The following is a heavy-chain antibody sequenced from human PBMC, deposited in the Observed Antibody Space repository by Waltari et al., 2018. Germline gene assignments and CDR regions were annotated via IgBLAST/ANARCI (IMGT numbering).Heavy chain of an antibody. J-gene: IGHJ3*02. D-gene: IGHD3-3*01. CDR3: ARALSIFGTNGAFDI. CDR2: NSAYNGNT. CDR1: GYPFTSYG. Sequence: QVQLVQSGAEVKKPGASVKVSCKASGYPFTSYGISWVRPYPGQGLEWMGWNSAYNGNTNYAQKLQGRVTMTTDTSTSTAYMELRSLRSDDTAVYYCARALSIFGTNGAFDIWGQGTMVTVSS. V-gene: IGHV1-18*01.